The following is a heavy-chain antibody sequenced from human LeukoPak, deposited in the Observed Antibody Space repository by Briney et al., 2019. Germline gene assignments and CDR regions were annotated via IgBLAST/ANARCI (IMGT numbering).Heavy chain of an antibody. CDR1: GFTFSSYD. D-gene: IGHD6-6*01. V-gene: IGHV3-13*01. CDR2: IGTAGDT. Sequence: GGSLRLSCAASGFTFSSYDMHWVRQATGKGLEWVSAIGTAGDTYYPGSVKGRFTISRENAKNSLYLQMNSLRAGDTAVYYCAREMSSSGGSWFDPWGQGTLVTVSS. CDR3: AREMSSSGGSWFDP. J-gene: IGHJ5*02.